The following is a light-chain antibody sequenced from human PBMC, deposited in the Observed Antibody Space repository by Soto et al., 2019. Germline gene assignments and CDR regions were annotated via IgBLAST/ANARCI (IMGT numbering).Light chain of an antibody. V-gene: IGKV1-33*01. CDR1: QDISSY. J-gene: IGKJ5*01. Sequence: DIQMTQSPSSLSASVGDRVTITCRASQDISSYLTWYQKKPGKAPKLLIYDASNLETGVPSRFSGSGSGTDFTFTISSLQPEDIATYYWQQYDNLPTFGQGTRLEIK. CDR3: QQYDNLPT. CDR2: DAS.